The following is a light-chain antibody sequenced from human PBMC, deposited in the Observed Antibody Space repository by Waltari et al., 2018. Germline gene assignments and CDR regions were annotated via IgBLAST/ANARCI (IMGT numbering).Light chain of an antibody. CDR2: EVS. CDR1: SRDVGDYNH. V-gene: IGLV2-14*01. J-gene: IGLJ3*02. CDR3: NSYTSSSTWV. Sequence: QSALTQPASVSGSPGQSITISCTGTSRDVGDYNHVSWYQQHPGKAPKLMIYEVSNRPSGVSNRFSGSKSGNTASLTISGLQAEDEADYYCNSYTSSSTWVFGGGTKLTVL.